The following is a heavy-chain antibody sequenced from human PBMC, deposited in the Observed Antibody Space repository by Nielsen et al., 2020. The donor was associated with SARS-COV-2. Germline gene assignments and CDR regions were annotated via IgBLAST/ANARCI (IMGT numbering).Heavy chain of an antibody. Sequence: GESLKISCAASGFTFSSFAMHWVRQAPGKGLEWVAVISSDGNTRFYPDSVKGRFTISRDNSKNTLYLQMNSLRAEDTAIYYCARGAGRYWEATYFDYWGQGTLVTVSS. CDR2: ISSDGNTR. D-gene: IGHD3-10*01. CDR3: ARGAGRYWEATYFDY. J-gene: IGHJ4*02. V-gene: IGHV3-30-3*01. CDR1: GFTFSSFA.